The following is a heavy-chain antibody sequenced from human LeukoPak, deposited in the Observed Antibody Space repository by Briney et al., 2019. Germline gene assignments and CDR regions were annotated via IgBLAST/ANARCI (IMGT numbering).Heavy chain of an antibody. J-gene: IGHJ4*02. CDR1: GFVFSDYG. CDR3: AKDHGSSWSNYFDY. V-gene: IGHV3-30*02. D-gene: IGHD6-13*01. Sequence: PGGSLRLSCVASGFVFSDYGMHWIRQVPGKGLEWVAFIRHDGSNKYYADSVKGRFTVSRDNSKNTLYLQMNSLRAEDTAVFYCAKDHGSSWSNYFDYWGQGTLVTVSS. CDR2: IRHDGSNK.